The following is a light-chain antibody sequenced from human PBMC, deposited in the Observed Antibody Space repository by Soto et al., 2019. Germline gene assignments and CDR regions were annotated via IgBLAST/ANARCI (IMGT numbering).Light chain of an antibody. Sequence: EVVMTQSPATVSVSPGEGVTLSCRASQTISNDLAWYQQKPGQAPMLLIYGASTRATGVPARFSGGGSGTEFTLTISSLQSEDVAFYYCQQNNKWPPVTFGGGTKVEIK. V-gene: IGKV3-15*01. CDR3: QQNNKWPPVT. CDR1: QTISND. J-gene: IGKJ4*01. CDR2: GAS.